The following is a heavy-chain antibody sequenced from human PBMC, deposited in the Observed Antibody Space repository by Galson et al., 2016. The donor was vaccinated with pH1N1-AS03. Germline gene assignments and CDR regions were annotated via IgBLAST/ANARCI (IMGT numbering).Heavy chain of an antibody. CDR3: ARDPPLEIGWYFDL. Sequence: LSLTCSVSGYSITTGHYWGWIRQPPGKGLEWIGSIYHGGHTEYNPSLKSRVTMSIDTSKNQFSLHLMSVAAADTALYYCARDPPLEIGWYFDLWGRGTLVTVSS. J-gene: IGHJ2*01. D-gene: IGHD3-3*01. CDR1: GYSITTGHY. V-gene: IGHV4-38-2*02. CDR2: IYHGGHT.